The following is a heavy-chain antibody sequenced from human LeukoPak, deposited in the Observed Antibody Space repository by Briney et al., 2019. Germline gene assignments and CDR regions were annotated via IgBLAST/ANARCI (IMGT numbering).Heavy chain of an antibody. CDR2: IIPILGIA. D-gene: IGHD3-3*01. CDR1: GGTFSSYT. CDR3: ARAPYSYYDFWSGYYYFDY. Sequence: GASVKVSCKASGGTFSSYTIGWVRQAPGQGLEWMGRIIPILGIANYAQKFQGRVTITADKSTSTAHMELSSLRSEDTAVYYCARAPYSYYDFWSGYYYFDYWGQGTLVTVSS. J-gene: IGHJ4*02. V-gene: IGHV1-69*02.